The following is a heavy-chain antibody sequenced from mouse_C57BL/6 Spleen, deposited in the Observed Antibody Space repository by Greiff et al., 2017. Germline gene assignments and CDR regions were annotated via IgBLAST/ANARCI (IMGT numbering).Heavy chain of an antibody. CDR2: IDPSDSET. Sequence: QVQLQQPGAELVRPGSSVKLSCKASGYTFTSYWMHWVKQRPIQGLEWIGNIDPSDSETHYNQKFKDKATLTVDKSSSTAYMQLSRLTSEDSAVYYCSRSDIVTTVVADYWGQGTTLTVSS. J-gene: IGHJ2*01. CDR3: SRSDIVTTVVADY. V-gene: IGHV1-52*01. D-gene: IGHD1-1*01. CDR1: GYTFTSYW.